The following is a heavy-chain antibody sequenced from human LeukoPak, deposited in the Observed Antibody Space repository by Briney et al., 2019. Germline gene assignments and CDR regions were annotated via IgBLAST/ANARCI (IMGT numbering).Heavy chain of an antibody. CDR3: ARGAELGHKSGY. CDR1: GFTFSDYY. J-gene: IGHJ4*02. Sequence: GGSLRLSCAASGFTFSDYYMSWIRQAPGKGLEWVSYISSSRSYTNYADSVKGRFTISRDNAKNSLYLQMNSLRAEDTAVYYCARGAELGHKSGYGGQGTLVTVSS. CDR2: ISSSRSYT. V-gene: IGHV3-11*06. D-gene: IGHD1-26*01.